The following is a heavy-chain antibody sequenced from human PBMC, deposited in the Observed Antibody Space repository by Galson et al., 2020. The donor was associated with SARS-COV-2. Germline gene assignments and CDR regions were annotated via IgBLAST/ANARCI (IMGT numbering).Heavy chain of an antibody. CDR3: ARETGYWESSDYFEGNYYFDF. CDR1: GGSISSNFYY. V-gene: IGHV4-61*02. J-gene: IGHJ4*02. D-gene: IGHD3-22*01. Sequence: SQTLSLTCTVSGGSISSNFYYWSWIRQPAGKGLEWIGRIHTSGYTNYNPSLKSRVTISVDTSNNQFSLQLSSVTAADTAVYYCARETGYWESSDYFEGNYYFDFWGQGTLVTVSS. CDR2: IHTSGYT.